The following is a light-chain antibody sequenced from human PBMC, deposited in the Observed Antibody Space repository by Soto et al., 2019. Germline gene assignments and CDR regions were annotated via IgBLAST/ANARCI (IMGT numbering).Light chain of an antibody. J-gene: IGKJ4*01. CDR1: QSVLYSSNNKNY. V-gene: IGKV4-1*01. CDR3: QQYYSTPRALT. CDR2: WAS. Sequence: IVMTHSPDSLAVSLGERATINCKSSQSVLYSSNNKNYLAWYQQKPGQPPKLLIYWASTRESGVPDRFSGSGSGTDFTLTISSLQAEDVAVYYCQQYYSTPRALTFGGGTKVQIK.